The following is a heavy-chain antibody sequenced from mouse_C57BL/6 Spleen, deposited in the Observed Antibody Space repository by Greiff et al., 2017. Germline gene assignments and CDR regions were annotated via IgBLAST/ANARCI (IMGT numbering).Heavy chain of an antibody. Sequence: VQLKESGAELVKPGASVKISCKASGYAFSSYWMNWVKQRPGKGLEWIGQIYPGDGDTNYNGKFKGKATLTADKSSSTAYMQLSSLTSEDSAVYFCARRNWDKEYYFDYWGQGTTLTVSS. CDR3: ARRNWDKEYYFDY. CDR1: GYAFSSYW. V-gene: IGHV1-80*01. D-gene: IGHD4-1*02. J-gene: IGHJ2*01. CDR2: IYPGDGDT.